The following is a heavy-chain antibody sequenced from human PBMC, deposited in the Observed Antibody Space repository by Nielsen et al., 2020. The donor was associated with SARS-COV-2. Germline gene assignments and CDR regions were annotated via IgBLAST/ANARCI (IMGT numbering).Heavy chain of an antibody. CDR1: GFTFSSYS. J-gene: IGHJ4*02. CDR2: ISSISTTI. CDR3: ARDYSSGWFSFDY. Sequence: GESLKISCAASGFTFSSYSMNWVRQAPGKGLEWVSYISSISTTIYYADSVKGRFTTSRDNARSSLYLQMNSLRAKDTALYYCARDYSSGWFSFDYLGQGTLVTVSS. V-gene: IGHV3-48*01. D-gene: IGHD6-19*01.